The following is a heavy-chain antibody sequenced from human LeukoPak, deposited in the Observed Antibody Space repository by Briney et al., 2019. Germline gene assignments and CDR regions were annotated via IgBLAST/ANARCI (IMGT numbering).Heavy chain of an antibody. CDR2: IHHSGST. V-gene: IGHV4-30-2*01. D-gene: IGHD2-15*01. CDR1: GGSISSGGYS. J-gene: IGHJ4*02. CDR3: ARSVCSGGSCYNYFDY. Sequence: SQTLSLTCAVSGGSISSGGYSWSWIRQPPGKGLEWIGYIHHSGSTYYNPSLKSRVTISVDRSKNQFSLKLSSVTAADTAVYYCARSVCSGGSCYNYFDYWGQGTLVTVSS.